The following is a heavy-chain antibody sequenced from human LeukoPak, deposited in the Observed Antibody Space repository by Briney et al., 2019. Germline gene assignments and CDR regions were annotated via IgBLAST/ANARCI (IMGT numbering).Heavy chain of an antibody. Sequence: SETLSLTCAVSGGSISSSNWWSWVRQPPGKGLEWIGEVYHSGSTNYNPSLKSRVTISVDKSKNQFSLKLSSVTAADTAVYYCARYAGAGTKRDYYYGMDVWGKGTTVTASP. J-gene: IGHJ6*04. V-gene: IGHV4-4*02. CDR2: VYHSGST. CDR1: GGSISSSNW. D-gene: IGHD6-19*01. CDR3: ARYAGAGTKRDYYYGMDV.